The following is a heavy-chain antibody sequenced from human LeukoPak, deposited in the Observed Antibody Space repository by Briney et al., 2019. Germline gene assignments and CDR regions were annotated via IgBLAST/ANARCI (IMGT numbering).Heavy chain of an antibody. D-gene: IGHD3-9*01. Sequence: SETLSLTCAVYGGSFSGYYWSWIRQPPGKGLEWIGEINHSGSTNYNPSLKSRVTISVDTSKNQFSLKLSSVTAADTAVYYCARRPSLTGYYSNYFDYWGQGTLLTVSS. V-gene: IGHV4-34*01. CDR2: INHSGST. J-gene: IGHJ4*02. CDR1: GGSFSGYY. CDR3: ARRPSLTGYYSNYFDY.